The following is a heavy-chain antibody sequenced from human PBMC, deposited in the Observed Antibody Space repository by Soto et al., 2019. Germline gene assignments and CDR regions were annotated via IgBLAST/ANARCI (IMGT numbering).Heavy chain of an antibody. V-gene: IGHV3-21*04. Sequence: PGGSLRLSCAASGFTFSSYSMNWVRQAPGKGLEWVSSISSSSSYIYYADSVKGRFTISRDNAKNSLYLQMNSLRAEDTAVYYCAKGEYYYDSSGYPGDYWGQGTLVTVSS. J-gene: IGHJ4*02. CDR1: GFTFSSYS. CDR2: ISSSSSYI. D-gene: IGHD3-22*01. CDR3: AKGEYYYDSSGYPGDY.